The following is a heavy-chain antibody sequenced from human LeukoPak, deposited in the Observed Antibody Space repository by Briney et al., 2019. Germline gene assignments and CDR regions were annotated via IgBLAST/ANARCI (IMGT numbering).Heavy chain of an antibody. D-gene: IGHD1-7*01. CDR1: GGSISSSSYY. CDR2: IYHSGST. Sequence: SETLSLTCTVSGGSISSSSYYWGWIRQPPGKGLEWIGYIYHSGSTYYNPSLKSRVTISVDRSKNQFSLKLSSVTAADTAVYYCARDLKYQDWNLEDYYYMDVWGKGTTVTVSS. CDR3: ARDLKYQDWNLEDYYYMDV. J-gene: IGHJ6*03. V-gene: IGHV4-39*07.